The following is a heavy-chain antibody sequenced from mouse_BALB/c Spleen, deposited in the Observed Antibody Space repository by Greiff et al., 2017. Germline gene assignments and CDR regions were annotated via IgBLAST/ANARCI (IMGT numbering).Heavy chain of an antibody. CDR3: ARGSYGNFFDY. J-gene: IGHJ2*01. Sequence: VQLQQSGPELVRPGVSVKISCKGSGYTFTDYAMHWVKQSHAKSLEWIGVISTYYGNTNYNQKFKGKATMTVDKSSSTAYMELARLTSEDSAIYYCARGSYGNFFDYWGQGTTLTVSS. D-gene: IGHD2-1*01. V-gene: IGHV1-67*01. CDR1: GYTFTDYA. CDR2: ISTYYGNT.